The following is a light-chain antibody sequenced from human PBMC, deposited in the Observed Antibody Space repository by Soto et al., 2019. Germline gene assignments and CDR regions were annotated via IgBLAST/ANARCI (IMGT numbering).Light chain of an antibody. CDR3: QSYDNSLSAHVV. J-gene: IGLJ2*01. CDR2: GTI. Sequence: QSVLTQPPSVSGAPGQRVTISCTGSSSNIGAGYDVHWYQQVPGTAPKLLIYGTINRPSGVPDRFSGSKSGTSASLAITGLQAEDEADYYCQSYDNSLSAHVVFGGGTKVTVL. V-gene: IGLV1-40*01. CDR1: SSNIGAGYD.